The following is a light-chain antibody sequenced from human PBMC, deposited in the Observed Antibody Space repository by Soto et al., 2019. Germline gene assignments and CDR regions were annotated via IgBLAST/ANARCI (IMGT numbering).Light chain of an antibody. Sequence: DIQVTQSPSSLSASVGDRVTVTCRPSQSVNSYLNWYQQKPGRAPKLLIYASTNLQSGVPTRFSGSGFGTYFSLTISSLKPEDFAIYYCQQSYSSLYTFGKGNKLEIK. CDR2: AST. CDR1: QSVNSY. J-gene: IGKJ2*01. V-gene: IGKV1-39*01. CDR3: QQSYSSLYT.